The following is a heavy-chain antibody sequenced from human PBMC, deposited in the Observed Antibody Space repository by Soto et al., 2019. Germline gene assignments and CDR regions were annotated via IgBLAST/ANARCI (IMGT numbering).Heavy chain of an antibody. Sequence: GASVKVSCKASGYTFTSYDIHWVRQATGQGLEWMGWMNPNSGNTGYAQKFQGRVTMTRNTSISTAYMELSSLRSEDTAVYYCARGPVAAYWFDPWGQGTLVTVSS. J-gene: IGHJ5*02. D-gene: IGHD6-6*01. CDR3: ARGPVAAYWFDP. CDR2: MNPNSGNT. V-gene: IGHV1-8*01. CDR1: GYTFTSYD.